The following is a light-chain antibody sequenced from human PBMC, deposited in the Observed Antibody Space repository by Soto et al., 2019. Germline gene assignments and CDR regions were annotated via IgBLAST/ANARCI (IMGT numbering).Light chain of an antibody. CDR2: LNSDGRH. V-gene: IGLV4-69*01. J-gene: IGLJ3*02. CDR3: QTWGSGFWV. CDR1: SGHSSYT. Sequence: QSVLTQSPSASASLGASVKLTCTLSSGHSSYTIAWHQQQPGKGPRFLMKLNSDGRHTKGDGIPDRFSGSSSGAEPYLTISSLQSEDEADYYCQTWGSGFWVFGGGTKLTVL.